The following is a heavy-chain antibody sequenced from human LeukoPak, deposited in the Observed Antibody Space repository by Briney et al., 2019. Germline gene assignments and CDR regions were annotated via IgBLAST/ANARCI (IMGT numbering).Heavy chain of an antibody. V-gene: IGHV1-18*01. J-gene: IGHJ4*02. CDR3: ARSRPNILKSPNYYDSSGSTFDY. D-gene: IGHD3-22*01. CDR2: ISAYNGNT. CDR1: GYTFTSYG. Sequence: ASVKVSCKASGYTFTSYGISWVRQAPGQGLEWMGWISAYNGNTNYAQKLQGRVTMTTDTSTSTAYMELRSLRPDDTAVYYCARSRPNILKSPNYYDSSGSTFDYWGQGTLVTVSS.